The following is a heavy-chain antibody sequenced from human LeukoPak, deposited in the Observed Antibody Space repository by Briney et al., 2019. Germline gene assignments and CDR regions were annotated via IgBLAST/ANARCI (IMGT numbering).Heavy chain of an antibody. CDR3: SREFPFCGADCFSGVFDI. CDR2: ISVINSGNT. V-gene: IGHV1-18*01. Sequence: GASVMVSCKASGYTFSSYGINWVRQAPGQGLEWMGWISVINSGNTRYAQNFQGRLTMTTDTSMTTAYMELRSLRSDDTAVYYCSREFPFCGADCFSGVFDIWGQGTMVTVS. CDR1: GYTFSSYG. D-gene: IGHD2-21*02. J-gene: IGHJ3*02.